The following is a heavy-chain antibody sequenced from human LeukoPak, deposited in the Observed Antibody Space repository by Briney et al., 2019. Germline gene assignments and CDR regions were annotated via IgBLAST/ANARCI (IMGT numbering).Heavy chain of an antibody. V-gene: IGHV1-46*01. D-gene: IGHD3-10*01. CDR1: GYTFTSYY. CDR2: ITPSGGST. Sequence: GASVKVSYKASGYTFTSYYMHWVRQAPGQGLEGMGIITPSGGSTSYAQKFQGRVTMTRDMSTSAVYMELSSLRSEDTAVYYCARDSLFGGLWFGETAGGSAFDIWGQGTMVTVSS. CDR3: ARDSLFGGLWFGETAGGSAFDI. J-gene: IGHJ3*02.